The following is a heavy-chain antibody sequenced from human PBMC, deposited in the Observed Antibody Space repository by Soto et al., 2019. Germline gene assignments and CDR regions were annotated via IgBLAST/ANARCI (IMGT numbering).Heavy chain of an antibody. D-gene: IGHD3-9*01. CDR3: AKDRGEARRSFGDVTDV. J-gene: IGHJ6*02. V-gene: IGHV3-30*18. CDR2: ISDDGSYK. Sequence: VQLVESGGGVVQPGRSLRLSCAASGIAFRNYGMHWVRQAPGRGLECVAVISDDGSYKNNADSVKGGFSISRYNSTNTLYLQMNSLRAEDTGVYYCAKDRGEARRSFGDVTDVWGQGAKVTVSS. CDR1: GIAFRNYG.